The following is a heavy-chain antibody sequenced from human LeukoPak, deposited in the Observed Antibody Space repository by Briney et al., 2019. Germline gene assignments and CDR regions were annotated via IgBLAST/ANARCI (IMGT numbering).Heavy chain of an antibody. J-gene: IGHJ6*03. D-gene: IGHD5-18*01. CDR2: IYTSGST. Sequence: SETLSLTCTVSGGSISSGSYYWSWIRQPAGKGLEWIGRIYTSGSTNYNPSRKSRVTISVDTSKNQFSLKLSSVTAADTAVYYCARGGGYSYYYYYMDVWGKGTTVTISS. CDR3: ARGGGYSYYYYYMDV. CDR1: GGSISSGSYY. V-gene: IGHV4-61*02.